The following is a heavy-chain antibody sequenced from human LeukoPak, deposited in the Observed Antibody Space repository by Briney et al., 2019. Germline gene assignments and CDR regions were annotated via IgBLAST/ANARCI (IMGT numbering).Heavy chain of an antibody. CDR1: GFTFSNAW. Sequence: GGSLRLSCAVSGFTFSNAWMSWVRQAPGKGLEWVGRIKRKTDGGTTDYAAPVKGRFTISREDSKNTLYLQMNSLKGEDTAVYYCTTDLLGPNNGDAFDIWGQGTMVTVSS. V-gene: IGHV3-15*05. CDR3: TTDLLGPNNGDAFDI. CDR2: IKRKTDGGTT. J-gene: IGHJ3*02. D-gene: IGHD1/OR15-1a*01.